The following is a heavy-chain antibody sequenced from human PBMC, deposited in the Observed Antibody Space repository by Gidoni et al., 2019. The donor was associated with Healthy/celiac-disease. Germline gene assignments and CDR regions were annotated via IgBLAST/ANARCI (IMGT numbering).Heavy chain of an antibody. D-gene: IGHD3-10*02. CDR3: AKDAYPVCSGSYIDY. J-gene: IGHJ4*02. V-gene: IGHV3-23*01. CDR1: GFTVSSYA. Sequence: EVQLLESGGGLVQPGGSLRLSGAASGFTVSSYAMSWVRQAPGKWLEWVSAISGSGGSTYYADSVKGRFTISRDNSKNTLYLQMNSLRAEDTAVYYCAKDAYPVCSGSYIDYWGQGTLVTVSS. CDR2: ISGSGGST.